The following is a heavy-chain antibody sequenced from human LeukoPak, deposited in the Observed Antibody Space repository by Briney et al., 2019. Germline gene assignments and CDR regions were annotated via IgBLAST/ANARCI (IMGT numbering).Heavy chain of an antibody. Sequence: ASVKVSCTASGYTFTSYYMHWVRQAPGQGLGWMGIINPSGGSTSYAQKFQGRVTMTRDTSTNTVYMELSSLRSEDTAVYFCARATLSDYYFNYWGQGTLVTVSS. V-gene: IGHV1-46*01. CDR1: GYTFTSYY. CDR3: ARATLSDYYFNY. CDR2: INPSGGST. J-gene: IGHJ4*02.